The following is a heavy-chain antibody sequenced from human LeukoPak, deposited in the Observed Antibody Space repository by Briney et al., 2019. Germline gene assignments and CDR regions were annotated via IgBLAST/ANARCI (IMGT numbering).Heavy chain of an antibody. V-gene: IGHV4-59*01. J-gene: IGHJ5*02. Sequence: SETLSLTCTVSGGSISSYYWSWIRQPPGKGLEWIGYIYYSGSTNYDPSLKSRVTISVDTSKNQFSLKLSSVTAADAAVYYCARVRGRYSYGPFDPWGQGTLVTVSS. D-gene: IGHD5-18*01. CDR1: GGSISSYY. CDR3: ARVRGRYSYGPFDP. CDR2: IYYSGST.